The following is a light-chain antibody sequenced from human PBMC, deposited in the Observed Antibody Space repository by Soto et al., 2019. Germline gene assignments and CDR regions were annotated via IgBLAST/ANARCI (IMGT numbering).Light chain of an antibody. CDR2: GAS. Sequence: DIQMTQSPSSLSASVGDRVTITCRASQSISNYLNWYQQKPGKAPKPLIYGASSLQSGVPSRFSGSGSGTDFTLTISSLQHEDFATYFCQQSYSSPPYTFGQGTRLEIK. J-gene: IGKJ2*01. V-gene: IGKV1-39*01. CDR1: QSISNY. CDR3: QQSYSSPPYT.